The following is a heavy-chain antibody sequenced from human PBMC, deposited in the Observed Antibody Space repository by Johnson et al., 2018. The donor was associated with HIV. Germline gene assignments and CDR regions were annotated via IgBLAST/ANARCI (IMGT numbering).Heavy chain of an antibody. J-gene: IGHJ3*02. CDR2: ISYDGSNK. Sequence: QEQLVESGGGVVQPGRSLRLSCAASGFAFSRFAMHWVRQVPDKGLEWVAVISYDGSNKYYADSVKGRFTISRDNSKNTLYLQMNSLRAEDTAVYYCAKNSAAFDIWGQGTMVTVSS. CDR1: GFAFSRFA. CDR3: AKNSAAFDI. D-gene: IGHD2/OR15-2a*01. V-gene: IGHV3-30*04.